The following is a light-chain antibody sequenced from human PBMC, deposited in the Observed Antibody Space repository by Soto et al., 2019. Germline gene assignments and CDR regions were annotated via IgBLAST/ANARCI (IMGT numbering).Light chain of an antibody. J-gene: IGKJ2*01. CDR3: QQYGRSPFT. CDR1: QTINSNF. CDR2: GAS. V-gene: IGKV3-20*01. Sequence: PGERATLSCRASQTINSNFLAWFQQKPGLAPRLLIYGASRRASGIPDRFSGSVSGTDFALTISRLEPEDFAVYFCQQYGRSPFTFGQGTKLQIK.